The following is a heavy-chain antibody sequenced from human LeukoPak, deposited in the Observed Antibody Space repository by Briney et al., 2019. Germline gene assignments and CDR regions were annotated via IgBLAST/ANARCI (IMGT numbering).Heavy chain of an antibody. CDR2: INHSGST. Sequence: SETLSLTCAVYGGSFSGYYWSWIRQPPGKGLEWIGEINHSGSTNYNPSLKSRVTITVDTSKNQFSLKLSSVTAADTAVYYCARHPPPYSSGWSYYYGMDVWGQGTTVTVSS. V-gene: IGHV4-34*01. J-gene: IGHJ6*02. CDR3: ARHPPPYSSGWSYYYGMDV. CDR1: GGSFSGYY. D-gene: IGHD6-19*01.